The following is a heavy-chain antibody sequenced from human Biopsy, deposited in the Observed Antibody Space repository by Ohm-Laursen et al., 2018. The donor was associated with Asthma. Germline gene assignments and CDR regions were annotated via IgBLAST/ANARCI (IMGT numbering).Heavy chain of an antibody. CDR2: SDHRGNT. CDR1: GLSSSGYY. V-gene: IGHV4-34*01. Sequence: SEILSLTCSMYGLSSSGYYWTWIRQPPGKGLEWIGESDHRGNTNTNPTLKSRVTISKDKSANEFSLKMRSVTAADTAIYYCARGPEWSGLDIWGQGTTVTVSS. J-gene: IGHJ6*02. CDR3: ARGPEWSGLDI. D-gene: IGHD3-3*01.